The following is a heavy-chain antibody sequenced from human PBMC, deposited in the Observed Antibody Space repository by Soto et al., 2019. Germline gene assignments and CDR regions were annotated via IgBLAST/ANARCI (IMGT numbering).Heavy chain of an antibody. Sequence: SETLSLTYTVSGGSISSYYWSWIRQPPGKGLEWIGYIYYSGSTNYNPSLKSRVTISVDTSKNQFSLKLSSVTAADTAVYYCARGHYYGSGSYFRVYYYYYMDVWGKGTTVTVSS. J-gene: IGHJ6*03. V-gene: IGHV4-59*01. D-gene: IGHD3-10*01. CDR2: IYYSGST. CDR3: ARGHYYGSGSYFRVYYYYYMDV. CDR1: GGSISSYY.